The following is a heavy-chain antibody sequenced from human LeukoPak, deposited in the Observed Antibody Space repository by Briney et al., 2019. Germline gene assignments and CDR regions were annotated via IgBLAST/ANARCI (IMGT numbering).Heavy chain of an antibody. Sequence: GGSLRLSCVASEFSFSKYGMHWVRQAPGKGLQWLAIIWYDGHNKYYADSVKGRFTISRDNSKNTLLLEMNDLKAEDTAVYYCAREWGLIAVAGGPGYWGQGTLVTVSS. J-gene: IGHJ4*02. CDR1: EFSFSKYG. CDR3: AREWGLIAVAGGPGY. V-gene: IGHV3-33*01. D-gene: IGHD2-21*01. CDR2: IWYDGHNK.